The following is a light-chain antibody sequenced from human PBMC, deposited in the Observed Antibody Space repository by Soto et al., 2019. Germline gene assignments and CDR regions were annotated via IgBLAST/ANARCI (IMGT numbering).Light chain of an antibody. CDR3: CSYAVTFYV. CDR1: SSDVGGFEY. Sequence: QSALSQPASVSGSPGQSITISCTGTSSDVGGFEYVSWYQHQPGKAPKLMIYDVSERPSGVPDRFSGSKSGNTASLTISGLQAEDEADYYCCSYAVTFYVFGTGTKLTVL. CDR2: DVS. J-gene: IGLJ1*01. V-gene: IGLV2-11*01.